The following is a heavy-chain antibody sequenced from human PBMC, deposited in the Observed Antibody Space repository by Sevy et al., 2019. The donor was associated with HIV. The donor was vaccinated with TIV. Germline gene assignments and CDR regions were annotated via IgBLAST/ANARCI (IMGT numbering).Heavy chain of an antibody. CDR3: ATAPRDGYNTGYFDY. D-gene: IGHD5-12*01. CDR2: FDPEDGET. CDR1: GYTLTELS. J-gene: IGHJ4*02. Sequence: ASVKVSCKVSGYTLTELSMHWVRQAPGKGLEWMGGFDPEDGETIYARKFQGRVTMTEDTSTDTAYMELSSLRSEDTAVYYCATAPRDGYNTGYFDYWGQGTLVTVSS. V-gene: IGHV1-24*01.